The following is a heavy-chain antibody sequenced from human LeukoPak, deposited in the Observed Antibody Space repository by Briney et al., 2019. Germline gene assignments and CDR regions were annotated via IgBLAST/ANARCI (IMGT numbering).Heavy chain of an antibody. CDR2: VSYSGRP. D-gene: IGHD1-1*01. CDR3: ARHERGAENLDY. CDR1: GASISNYY. Sequence: SETLSLTCTVSGASISNYYWSWIRQPPGKGLECIGYVSYSGRPNNNPSLKSRVTISADTSKNQFSLKLTSVTAADTAVYYCARHERGAENLDYWGQGTLVTVSS. V-gene: IGHV4-59*08. J-gene: IGHJ4*02.